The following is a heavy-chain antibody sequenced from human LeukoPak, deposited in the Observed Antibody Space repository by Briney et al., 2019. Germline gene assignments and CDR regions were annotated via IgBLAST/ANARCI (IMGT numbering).Heavy chain of an antibody. CDR3: ARDRVIYYDSSGYPLDV. CDR1: GYSISSGYY. CDR2: IYHSGST. J-gene: IGHJ6*04. D-gene: IGHD3-22*01. V-gene: IGHV4-38-2*02. Sequence: PSETLPLTCTVSGYSISSGYYWGWIRQPPGKGLEWIGSIYHSGSTYYNPSLKSRVTISVDTSKNQFSLKLSSVTAADTAVYYCARDRVIYYDSSGYPLDVWGKGTTVTVSS.